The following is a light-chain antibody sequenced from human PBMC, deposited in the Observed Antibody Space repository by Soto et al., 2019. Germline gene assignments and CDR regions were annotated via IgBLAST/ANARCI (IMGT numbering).Light chain of an antibody. V-gene: IGKV1-5*01. CDR3: QHYNSYWM. J-gene: IGKJ1*01. CDR1: ESITNG. Sequence: DIQLTQSPSTLSASVGDRVTITCRASESITNGLAWYQQKPGQAPKLLIYHAFSLESGFPSRFTGSVSGTEFTLTISSLQPEDFATYYCQHYNSYWMFGQGTKVEV. CDR2: HAF.